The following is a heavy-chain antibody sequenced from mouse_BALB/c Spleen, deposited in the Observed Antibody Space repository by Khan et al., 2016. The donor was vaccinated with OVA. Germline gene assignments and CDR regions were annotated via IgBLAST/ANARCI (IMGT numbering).Heavy chain of an antibody. J-gene: IGHJ2*01. V-gene: IGHV1S135*01. CDR1: GYSFTSYY. CDR3: ARSDGYFDY. Sequence: VQLQQSGPELMKPGASVKISCKASGYSFTSYYMHWVKQSHGKTLEWIGYIDPFNGGTSYNQQFKGKATLTVDKSSSTAYMHLSSLTSEDSAVYYCARSDGYFDYWGQGTTLTVSS. CDR2: IDPFNGGT.